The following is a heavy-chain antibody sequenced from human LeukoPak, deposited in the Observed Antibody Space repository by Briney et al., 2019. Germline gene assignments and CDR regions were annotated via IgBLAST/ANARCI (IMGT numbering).Heavy chain of an antibody. V-gene: IGHV4-34*01. CDR3: ARVRYCSSTNCYSKSAFDI. Sequence: SETLSLTCAVYGGSFSGYYWSWVRQPPGKGLEWIGEINHSGSTNYNPSLKSRVTISVDTSKNQFPLKLSSVTAADTAVYYCARVRYCSSTNCYSKSAFDIWGQGTMVTVSS. CDR2: INHSGST. CDR1: GGSFSGYY. J-gene: IGHJ3*02. D-gene: IGHD2-2*01.